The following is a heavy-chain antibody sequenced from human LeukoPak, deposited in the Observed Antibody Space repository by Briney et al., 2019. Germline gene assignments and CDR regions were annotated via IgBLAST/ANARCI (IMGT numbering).Heavy chain of an antibody. CDR2: INPNSDGT. D-gene: IGHD4-11*01. CDR3: ARDFSNSPY. V-gene: IGHV1-2*02. CDR1: GYTFTGYY. J-gene: IGHJ4*02. Sequence: GASVKVSCKASGYTFTGYYMHWVRQAPGQGLEWMGWINPNSDGTNYAQKFQERVTISKDMSTSTAYMELSSLTSEDTAVFYCARDFSNSPYWGQGTLVTVSS.